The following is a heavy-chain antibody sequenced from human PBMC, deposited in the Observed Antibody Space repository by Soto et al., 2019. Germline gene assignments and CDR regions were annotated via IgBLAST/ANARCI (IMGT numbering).Heavy chain of an antibody. CDR2: ISAYNGNT. CDR1: GYTFTSYG. CDR3: ARTFYYYYYMDV. J-gene: IGHJ6*03. Sequence: ASVKVSCNASGYTFTSYGISLVRQAPGQGLEWMGWISAYNGNTNYAQKLQGRVTMTTDTSTSTAYMELRSLRSDDTAVYYCARTFYYYYYMDVWGKGTTVTVSS. V-gene: IGHV1-18*01.